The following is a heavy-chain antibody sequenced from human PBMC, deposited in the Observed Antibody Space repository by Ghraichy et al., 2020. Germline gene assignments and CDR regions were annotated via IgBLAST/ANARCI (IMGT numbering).Heavy chain of an antibody. D-gene: IGHD1-20*01. V-gene: IGHV2-70*01. Sequence: QTLSLTCTFSGFSLSTSGMCVSWIRQPPGKALEWLALIDWDDDKYYSTSLKTRLTISKDTSKNQVVLTMTNMDPVDTATYYCARVTNRITGNYYFDYWGQGTLVTVSS. CDR1: GFSLSTSGMC. J-gene: IGHJ4*02. CDR2: IDWDDDK. CDR3: ARVTNRITGNYYFDY.